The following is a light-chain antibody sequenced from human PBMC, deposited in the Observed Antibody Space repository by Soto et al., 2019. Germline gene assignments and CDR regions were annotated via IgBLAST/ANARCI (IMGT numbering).Light chain of an antibody. CDR2: DAS. Sequence: DIQMTQSPSTLSASVGDRVTVTCRASQTIGSWLAWYQQKPGRAPKLLIFDASSLESGVPSRFSGSGSGTDFTLTISSLQPEDFATYFCQQSYSTPPWTFGQGTKVEIK. V-gene: IGKV1-39*01. CDR1: QTIGSW. J-gene: IGKJ1*01. CDR3: QQSYSTPPWT.